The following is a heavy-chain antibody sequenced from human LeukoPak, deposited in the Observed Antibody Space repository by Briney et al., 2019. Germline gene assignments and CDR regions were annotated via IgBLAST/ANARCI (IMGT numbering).Heavy chain of an antibody. CDR3: AKGATYCSSTSCPDAFDI. V-gene: IGHV3-30*02. CDR2: IWYGESNK. D-gene: IGHD2-2*01. J-gene: IGHJ3*02. CDR1: GFTFSSYA. Sequence: GGSLRLSCAASGFTFSSYAMSWVRQAPGKGLEWVAVIWYGESNKYYADSVKGRFTISRDNSKNTLYLQTNSLRAEDTAVYYCAKGATYCSSTSCPDAFDIWGQGTMVTVSS.